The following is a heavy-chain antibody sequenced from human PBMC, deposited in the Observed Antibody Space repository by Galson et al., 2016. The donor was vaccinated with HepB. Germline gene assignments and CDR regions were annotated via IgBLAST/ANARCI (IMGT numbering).Heavy chain of an antibody. V-gene: IGHV2-5*02. Sequence: PALVKPTQTLTLTCTFSGFSLSTTGVGVGWIRQPPGKALEWLALKYWDDDKYYNPSLKTRLIITKDTSKNQVVLTMTNMDPVDTATYYCAHGRVAAAGPGAVDIWGQGTMVTVSS. J-gene: IGHJ3*02. D-gene: IGHD6-13*01. CDR3: AHGRVAAAGPGAVDI. CDR2: KYWDDDK. CDR1: GFSLSTTGVG.